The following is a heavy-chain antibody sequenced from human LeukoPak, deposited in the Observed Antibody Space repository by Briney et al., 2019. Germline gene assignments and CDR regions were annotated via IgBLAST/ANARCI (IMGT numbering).Heavy chain of an antibody. CDR2: INPNSGGT. CDR3: ARAIAVAGTSVDY. CDR1: GYTFTGYY. D-gene: IGHD6-19*01. J-gene: IGHJ4*02. Sequence: ASVKVSCKASGYTFTGYYMHWVRQAPGQGLEWMGWINPNSGGTNYAQKFQGRVTMTRDTSISTAYMELSRLRSDDTAVYYCARAIAVAGTSVDYWGQGTLVTVSS. V-gene: IGHV1-2*02.